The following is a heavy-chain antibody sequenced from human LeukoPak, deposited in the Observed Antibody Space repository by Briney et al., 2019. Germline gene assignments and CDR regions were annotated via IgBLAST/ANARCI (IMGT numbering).Heavy chain of an antibody. Sequence: PSETLSLTCTVSGGSISSSSYYWGWIRQPPGKGLEWIGSIYYSGSTYYNPSLKSRVTISVDTSKNQFSLKLSSVTAADTAVYYCARGNADFHFDCWGQGTLVTVSS. V-gene: IGHV4-39*07. D-gene: IGHD4-17*01. CDR2: IYYSGST. CDR3: ARGNADFHFDC. CDR1: GGSISSSSYY. J-gene: IGHJ4*02.